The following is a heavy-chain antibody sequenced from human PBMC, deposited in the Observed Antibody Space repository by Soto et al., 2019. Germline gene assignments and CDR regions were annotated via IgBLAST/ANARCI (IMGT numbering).Heavy chain of an antibody. CDR2: MSHDGSSS. J-gene: IGHJ4*02. D-gene: IGHD1-26*01. V-gene: IGHV3-30-3*02. Sequence: PGGSLRLSCAASGFSFSNYAMHWVRQTPDKGLEWVAVMSHDGSSSFYADSVKGRFTISRDNSKTTLYLQMNSLGTEDTAVYYCAKKSGVGATWYFDYWGQGTLVTVSS. CDR3: AKKSGVGATWYFDY. CDR1: GFSFSNYA.